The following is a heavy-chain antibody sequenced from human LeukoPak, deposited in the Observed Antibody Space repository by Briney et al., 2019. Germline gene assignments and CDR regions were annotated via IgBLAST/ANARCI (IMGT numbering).Heavy chain of an antibody. CDR1: GFTFSSYW. J-gene: IGHJ4*02. V-gene: IGHV3-23*01. CDR3: AKEQGTGIAAASDY. Sequence: SGGSLRLSCAASGFTFSSYWMSWVRQAPGKGLEWVSAISGSGGSTYYADSVKGRFTISRDNSKNTLYLQMNSLRAEDTAVYYCAKEQGTGIAAASDYWGQGTLVTVSS. CDR2: ISGSGGST. D-gene: IGHD6-13*01.